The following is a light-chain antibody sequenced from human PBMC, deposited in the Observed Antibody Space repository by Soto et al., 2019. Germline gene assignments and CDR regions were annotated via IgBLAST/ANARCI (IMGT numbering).Light chain of an antibody. V-gene: IGKV1-27*01. CDR2: AAS. Sequence: DIPMTPSPCFLSASVGDRVTITCPASQGISNYLAWYQQKPGKVPKLLIYAASTLQSGVPSRFSGSGSGTDFTLNISSLQPEDVATYYCQKYNSAPWTFGQGTKVDIK. CDR3: QKYNSAPWT. CDR1: QGISNY. J-gene: IGKJ1*01.